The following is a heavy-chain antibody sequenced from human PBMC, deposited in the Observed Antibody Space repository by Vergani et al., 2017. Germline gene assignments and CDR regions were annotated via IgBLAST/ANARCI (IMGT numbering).Heavy chain of an antibody. CDR3: ARELVAGTKEIDY. V-gene: IGHV3-30*02. J-gene: IGHJ4*02. CDR1: GFTFSSYG. Sequence: QVQLVESGGGVVQPGGSLRLSCAASGFTFSSYGMHWVRQAPGKGLEWVAFIRYDGSNKYYADSVKGRFTISRDNSKNTLYLQMNSLRAEDTAVYYCARELVAGTKEIDYWGQGTLVTVSS. CDR2: IRYDGSNK. D-gene: IGHD6-19*01.